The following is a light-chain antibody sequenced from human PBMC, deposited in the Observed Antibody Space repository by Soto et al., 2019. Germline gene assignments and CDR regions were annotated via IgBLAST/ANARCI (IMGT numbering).Light chain of an antibody. CDR3: QLRDGRPS. J-gene: IGKJ1*01. CDR1: QSVSTS. Sequence: IVLTQSPVTLALSPGERAVLSCRASQSVSTSLSWYQHKPGQAPSLFIYDASKRAPTIPARLSGSGSGTALTLTISSLAPDYFAIYDCQLRDGRPSFGQ. V-gene: IGKV3-11*01. CDR2: DAS.